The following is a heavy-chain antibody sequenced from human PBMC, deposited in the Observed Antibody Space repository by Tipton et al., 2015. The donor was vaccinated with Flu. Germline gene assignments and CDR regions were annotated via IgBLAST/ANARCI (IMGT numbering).Heavy chain of an antibody. J-gene: IGHJ5*01. CDR2: ISNSGSS. D-gene: IGHD3-16*01. CDR3: AKVLFGWVES. CDR1: GDSISSFY. V-gene: IGHV4-59*12. Sequence: TLSLTCSVSGDSISSFYWSWIRQPPGKGLEWIAYISNSGSSNYSPSLKSRITVSVDTSKNQFSLILSSVTAADTAVYYCAKVLFGWVESWAQGTLVTVSS.